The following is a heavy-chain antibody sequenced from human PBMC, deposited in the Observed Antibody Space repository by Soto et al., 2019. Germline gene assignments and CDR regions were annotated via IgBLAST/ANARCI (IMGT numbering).Heavy chain of an antibody. D-gene: IGHD2-15*01. Sequence: ASVKVSCKASGYTLTELSMHWVRQAPGKGLEWMGGFDPEDGETIYAQKFQGRVTMTEDTSTDTAYMELSSLRSEDTAVYYCAAGGIYCSGGSCRANPFDYWGQGTLVTVSS. CDR2: FDPEDGET. J-gene: IGHJ4*02. CDR3: AAGGIYCSGGSCRANPFDY. V-gene: IGHV1-24*01. CDR1: GYTLTELS.